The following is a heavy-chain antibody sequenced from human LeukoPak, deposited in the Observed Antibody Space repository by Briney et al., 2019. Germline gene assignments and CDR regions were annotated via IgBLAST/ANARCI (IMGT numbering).Heavy chain of an antibody. D-gene: IGHD1-26*01. CDR3: AKDMWESTD. V-gene: IGHV3-9*01. CDR1: GFTFDDYA. CDR2: ISWNSGSI. J-gene: IGHJ4*02. Sequence: GGSPRLSCAASGFTFDDYAMHWVRQAPGKGLEWVSGISWNSGSIGYADSVKGRFTISRDNAKNSLYLQMNSLRAEDTALYYCAKDMWESTDWGQGTLVTVSS.